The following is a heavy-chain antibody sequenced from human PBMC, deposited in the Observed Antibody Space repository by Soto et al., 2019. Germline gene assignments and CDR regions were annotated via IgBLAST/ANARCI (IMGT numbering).Heavy chain of an antibody. J-gene: IGHJ3*02. V-gene: IGHV3-30*04. CDR3: ARETIKHVVVTALDHDAFDI. D-gene: IGHD2-21*02. CDR1: GFTFSSYA. CDR2: ISYDGSNK. Sequence: GGSLRLSCAASGFTFSSYAMHWVRQAPGKGLEWVAVISYDGSNKYYADSVKGRFTISRDNSKNTLYLQMNSLRAEDTAVYYCARETIKHVVVTALDHDAFDIWGQGTMVTVSS.